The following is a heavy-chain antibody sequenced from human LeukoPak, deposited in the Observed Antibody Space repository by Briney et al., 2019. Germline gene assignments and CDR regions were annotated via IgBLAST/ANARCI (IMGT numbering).Heavy chain of an antibody. V-gene: IGHV3-48*03. CDR2: ISSSSSTI. J-gene: IGHJ4*02. D-gene: IGHD5-12*01. CDR3: ARGPSGYHNT. Sequence: PGGSLRLSCAASGFTFSSYEMNWVRQAPGKGLEWVSYISSSSSTIYYADSVKGRLTISRDNAKNSLYLQMNSLRAEDTAVYYCARGPSGYHNTGGQGTLVTVSS. CDR1: GFTFSSYE.